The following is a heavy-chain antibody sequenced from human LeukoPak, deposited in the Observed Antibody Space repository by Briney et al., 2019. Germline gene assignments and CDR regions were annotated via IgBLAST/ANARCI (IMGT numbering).Heavy chain of an antibody. CDR1: GGSISNSNDY. D-gene: IGHD4-17*01. J-gene: IGHJ4*02. V-gene: IGHV4-39*01. CDR2: IYYSGST. CDR3: ARGWLTTVTSFDY. Sequence: SETLSLTCTVSGGSISNSNDYWGWIRQPPGKGLEWIGSIYYSGSTYYNPSLKSRVTISVDTSKNQFSLKLSSVTAADTAVYYCARGWLTTVTSFDYWGQGTLVTVSS.